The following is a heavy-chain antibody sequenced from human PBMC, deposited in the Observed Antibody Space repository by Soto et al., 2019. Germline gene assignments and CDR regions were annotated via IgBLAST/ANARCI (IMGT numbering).Heavy chain of an antibody. Sequence: QTLSLTFAVSGDSVSSNSAAWNWIRQSPSRGLEWLGRTYYRPKWYNDYAVSVKSRITINPDTSKNQFSLQLNSVTPEDTAVYYCARETQWLVKDGDAFDIWGQGTMVTVS. V-gene: IGHV6-1*01. D-gene: IGHD6-19*01. J-gene: IGHJ3*02. CDR2: TYYRPKWYN. CDR3: ARETQWLVKDGDAFDI. CDR1: GDSVSSNSAA.